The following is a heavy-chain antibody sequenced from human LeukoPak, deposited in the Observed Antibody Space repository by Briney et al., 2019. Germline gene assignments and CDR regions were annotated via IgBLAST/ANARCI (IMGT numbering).Heavy chain of an antibody. CDR1: GGSFSGYY. D-gene: IGHD5-24*01. J-gene: IGHJ4*02. CDR3: ARGRWLQNVDY. V-gene: IGHV4-34*01. CDR2: INHSGST. Sequence: SETLSLTCAVYGGSFSGYYWSWIRQPPGKGLEWIGEINHSGSTNYKPSLKSRVTISVDTSKNQFPLKLSSVTAADTAVYYCARGRWLQNVDYWGQGTLVTVSS.